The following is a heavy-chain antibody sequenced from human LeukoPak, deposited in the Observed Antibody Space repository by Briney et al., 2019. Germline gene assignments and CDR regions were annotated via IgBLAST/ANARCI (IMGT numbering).Heavy chain of an antibody. CDR3: ASTTVTTPFDY. V-gene: IGHV4-39*01. CDR2: IYYSGST. CDR1: GGPISSSSYY. Sequence: PSETLSLTCTVSGGPISSSSYYWGWIRQPPGKGLEWIGSIYYSGSTYYNPSLKSRVTISVDTSKNQFSLKLSSVTATDTAVYYCASTTVTTPFDYWGQGTLVTVSS. D-gene: IGHD4-11*01. J-gene: IGHJ4*02.